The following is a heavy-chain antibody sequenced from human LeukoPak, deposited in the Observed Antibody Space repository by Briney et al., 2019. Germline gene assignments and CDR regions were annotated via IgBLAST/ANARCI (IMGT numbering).Heavy chain of an antibody. Sequence: GGSLRLSCAASGFTFSSYAMHWVRQAPGKGLEWVAVISYDGSNKYYADSVKGRFTISRDNSKNTLYLQMNSLRAEDTAVYYCAKVSAAWIQTASYFDYWGQGTLVTVSS. V-gene: IGHV3-30-3*01. D-gene: IGHD5-18*01. CDR2: ISYDGSNK. CDR1: GFTFSSYA. J-gene: IGHJ4*02. CDR3: AKVSAAWIQTASYFDY.